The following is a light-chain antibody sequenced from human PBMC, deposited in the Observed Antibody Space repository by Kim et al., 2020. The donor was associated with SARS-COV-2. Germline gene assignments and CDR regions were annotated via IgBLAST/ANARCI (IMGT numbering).Light chain of an antibody. J-gene: IGKJ1*01. CDR2: DAS. CDR1: QSISIY. Sequence: LSPGESATLSCRASQSISIYLAWYQQKPGQAPSLLIYDASNRATGIPDRFSGSGSGTDFTLTISRLEPEDFAVYYCHQYGSSPRAFGQGTKVDIK. CDR3: HQYGSSPRA. V-gene: IGKV3-20*01.